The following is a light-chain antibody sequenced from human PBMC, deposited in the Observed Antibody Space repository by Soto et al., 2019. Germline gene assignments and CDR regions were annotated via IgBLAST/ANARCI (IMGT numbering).Light chain of an antibody. Sequence: QSALTQPASVSASRGQSITISCTGTSSDVPGSNSVSWYQQHPGKAPILIIFDVVTRPSGVSDRFSASKSGNTASLTISGLQADDEADYYCSSYITSAIVVFGGGTKLTVL. CDR2: DVV. V-gene: IGLV2-14*01. CDR1: SSDVPGSNS. CDR3: SSYITSAIVV. J-gene: IGLJ2*01.